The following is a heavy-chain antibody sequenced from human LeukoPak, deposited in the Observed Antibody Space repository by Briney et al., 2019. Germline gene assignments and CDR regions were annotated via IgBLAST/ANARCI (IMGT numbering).Heavy chain of an antibody. CDR1: GGSISSSTYY. Sequence: SETLSLTCTVSGGSISSSTYYWGWIRQPPGKGLEWIGSIYYSGSTNYNPSLKSRVTISVDTSKNQFSLKLSSVTAADTAVYYCASNYGSGSYHWFDPWGQGTLVTVSS. J-gene: IGHJ5*02. CDR2: IYYSGST. CDR3: ASNYGSGSYHWFDP. D-gene: IGHD3-10*01. V-gene: IGHV4-39*07.